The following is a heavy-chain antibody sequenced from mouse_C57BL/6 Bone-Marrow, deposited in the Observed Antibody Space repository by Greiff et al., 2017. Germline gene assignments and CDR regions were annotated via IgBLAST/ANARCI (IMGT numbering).Heavy chain of an antibody. CDR1: GYTFTSYW. V-gene: IGHV1-69*01. CDR2: IDPSDSYT. J-gene: IGHJ2*01. D-gene: IGHD2-1*01. CDR3: AGGGVTEYDFGY. Sequence: VQLQQPGAELVMPGASVKLSCKASGYTFTSYWMHWVKQRPGQGLEWIGAIDPSDSYTNYNQKFKGKSTLTVDKSSSTAYMQLSSLTSEDSAVYYCAGGGVTEYDFGYWGKGTTLTVS.